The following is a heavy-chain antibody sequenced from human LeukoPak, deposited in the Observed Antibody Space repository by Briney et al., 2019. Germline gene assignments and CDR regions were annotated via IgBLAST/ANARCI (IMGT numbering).Heavy chain of an antibody. CDR1: GDSVSSNSAA. CDR3: ARAVAGRSAFDY. CDR2: TYYRSKWYT. D-gene: IGHD6-19*01. J-gene: IGHJ4*02. V-gene: IGHV6-1*01. Sequence: SQTLSLTCAISGDSVSSNSAAWNWIRQSPSGGLEWLGRTYYRSKWYTDYAISVKSRVTINPDTSKNHFSLQLNSVTPEDTAVYYCARAVAGRSAFDYWGQGTLVTVSS.